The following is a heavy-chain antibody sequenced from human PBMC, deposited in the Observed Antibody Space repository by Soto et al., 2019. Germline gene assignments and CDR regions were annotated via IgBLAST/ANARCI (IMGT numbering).Heavy chain of an antibody. V-gene: IGHV3-30*18. CDR1: GFTLSSYG. J-gene: IGHJ4*02. D-gene: IGHD7-27*01. CDR2: ISYDGSNK. Sequence: QVQLVESGGGVVQPGRSLRLSCAASGFTLSSYGIHWVRQAPGKGLEWVAVISYDGSNKYYTDSVKGRFTISRDNSKNTLYLQMNSPRAEDTAVYYCAKGLGTGEMAKSPGLDYWGQGTLVTVSS. CDR3: AKGLGTGEMAKSPGLDY.